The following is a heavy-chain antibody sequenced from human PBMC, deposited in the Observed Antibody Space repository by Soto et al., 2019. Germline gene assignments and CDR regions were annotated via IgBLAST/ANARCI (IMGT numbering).Heavy chain of an antibody. CDR3: ARDPESFFGVVITPRYYYGMDV. CDR2: IIPIFGTA. J-gene: IGHJ6*02. V-gene: IGHV1-69*13. Sequence: ASVKVSCKASGGTFSSYAISWVRQAPGQGLEWMGGIIPIFGTANYAQKSQGRVTITADESTSTAYMELSSLRSEDTAVYYCARDPESFFGVVITPRYYYGMDVRGQGTTVTVSS. CDR1: GGTFSSYA. D-gene: IGHD3-3*02.